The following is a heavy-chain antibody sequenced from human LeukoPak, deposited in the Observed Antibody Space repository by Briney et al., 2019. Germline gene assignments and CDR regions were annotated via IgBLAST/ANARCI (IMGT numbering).Heavy chain of an antibody. CDR1: GGSISGSSYY. CDR2: IYYSGST. CDR3: ARSHTSDLFDY. Sequence: PSETLSLTCTVSGGSISGSSYYWGWIRQPPGKGLEWIGSIYYSGSTYYNPSLKSRVTISVDTSKNQFSLKLSSVTAADTAVYYCARSHTSDLFDYWGQGTLVTVSS. D-gene: IGHD6-6*01. V-gene: IGHV4-39*01. J-gene: IGHJ4*02.